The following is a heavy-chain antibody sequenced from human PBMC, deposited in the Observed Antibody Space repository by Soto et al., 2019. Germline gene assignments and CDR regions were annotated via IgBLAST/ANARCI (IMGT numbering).Heavy chain of an antibody. CDR1: GFTFSSYA. CDR3: AKDRNYDFWSGYFSV. D-gene: IGHD3-3*01. CDR2: ISGSGGST. J-gene: IGHJ6*04. V-gene: IGHV3-23*01. Sequence: GGSLRLSCAASGFTFSSYAMSWVRQAPGKGLEWVSAISGSGGSTYYADSVKGRFTISRDNSKNTLYLQMNSLRAEDMAVYYCAKDRNYDFWSGYFSVWGKGTTVTVSS.